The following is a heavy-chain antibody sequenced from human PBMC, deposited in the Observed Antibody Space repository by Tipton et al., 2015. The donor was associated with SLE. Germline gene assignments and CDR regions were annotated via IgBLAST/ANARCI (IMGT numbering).Heavy chain of an antibody. CDR2: IYHSGST. D-gene: IGHD7-27*01. CDR1: GGSISSSNW. Sequence: TLSLTRAVSGGSISSSNWWSWVRQPPGKGLEWIGEIYHSGSTNYNPSLKSRVTISVDTSTNQFSLKLSSVTAADTAVYYCARGDTGDDYFDNWGQGTLVTVSS. J-gene: IGHJ4*02. CDR3: ARGDTGDDYFDN. V-gene: IGHV4-4*02.